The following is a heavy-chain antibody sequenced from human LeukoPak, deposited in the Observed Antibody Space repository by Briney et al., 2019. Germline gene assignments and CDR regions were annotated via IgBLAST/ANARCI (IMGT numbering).Heavy chain of an antibody. D-gene: IGHD3-3*01. V-gene: IGHV5-51*01. CDR1: GFTLSSYA. J-gene: IGHJ4*02. CDR2: IYPGDSDT. CDR3: ARQNDFRLDY. Sequence: GGSLRLSCAASGFTLSSYAMSWVRQAPGKGLEWMGIIYPGDSDTRYSPSLQGQVTISVDTSIGTAYLQWSSLKASDTAIYYCARQNDFRLDYWGQGTLVTVSS.